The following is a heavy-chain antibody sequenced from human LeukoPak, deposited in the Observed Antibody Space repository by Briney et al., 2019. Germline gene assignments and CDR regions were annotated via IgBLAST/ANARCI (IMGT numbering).Heavy chain of an antibody. V-gene: IGHV3-23*01. Sequence: GGSLRLSCAASGFTFSSYAMSWVRQAPGKGLEWVSGIRGSGEPTYYAESVKGRFTIQRDNSKNIVYLQMNSLRAEDTALYYCAKDLSSGTGRGFDYWGQGTLVTVSS. CDR1: GFTFSSYA. J-gene: IGHJ4*02. CDR3: AKDLSSGTGRGFDY. CDR2: IRGSGEPT. D-gene: IGHD3/OR15-3a*01.